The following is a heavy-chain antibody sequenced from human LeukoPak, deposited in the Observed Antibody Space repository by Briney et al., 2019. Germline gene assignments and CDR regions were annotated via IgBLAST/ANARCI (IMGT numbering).Heavy chain of an antibody. CDR3: ARVRSQPRGIPAGRLSDFYYYCMDV. D-gene: IGHD6-13*01. J-gene: IGHJ6*03. V-gene: IGHV4-4*07. Sequence: SETLSLTCTVSGDSIRSYYWTWIRQPAGKGLEWVGRMYLSGSTDYNPSLKSRVTMSVDTSKNQFSLNLTSVTAADTAVYYCARVRSQPRGIPAGRLSDFYYYCMDVWGKGTTVTISS. CDR2: MYLSGST. CDR1: GDSIRSYY.